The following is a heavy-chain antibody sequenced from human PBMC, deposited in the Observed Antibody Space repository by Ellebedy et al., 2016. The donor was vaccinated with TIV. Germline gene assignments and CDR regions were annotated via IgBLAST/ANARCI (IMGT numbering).Heavy chain of an antibody. J-gene: IGHJ3*02. CDR2: IRSKANSYAT. CDR1: GFTFSGSA. D-gene: IGHD1-26*01. V-gene: IGHV3-73*01. CDR3: TRHRIVGAEDI. Sequence: GESLKISXAASGFTFSGSAMHWVRQASGKGLEWVGRIRSKANSYATAYAASVKGRFTISRDDSKNTAYLQMNSLKTEDTAVYYCTRHRIVGAEDIWGQGTMVTVSS.